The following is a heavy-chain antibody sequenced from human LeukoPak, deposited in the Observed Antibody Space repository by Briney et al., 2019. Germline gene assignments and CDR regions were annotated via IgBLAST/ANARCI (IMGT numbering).Heavy chain of an antibody. D-gene: IGHD3-10*01. CDR2: ISAYNGNT. Sequence: ASVKVSCKASGYTFTSYGISWVRQAPGQGLEWMGWISAYNGNTNYAQKLQGRVTMTTDTSTSTAYMELRSLRSDDTAVYYCARSGFLWFGVVVYVRENWFDPWGQGTLATVS. V-gene: IGHV1-18*01. J-gene: IGHJ5*02. CDR1: GYTFTSYG. CDR3: ARSGFLWFGVVVYVRENWFDP.